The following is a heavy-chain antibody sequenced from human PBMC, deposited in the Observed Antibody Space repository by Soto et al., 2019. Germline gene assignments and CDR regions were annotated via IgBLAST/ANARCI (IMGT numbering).Heavy chain of an antibody. CDR2: IIPIFGTA. Sequence: GASVKVSCKASGGTFSSYAISWVRQAPGQGLEWMGGIIPIFGTANYAQKFQGRVTITADESTSTAYMELSSLRSEDTDVYYCEGDYPTQPVLTHYDAFEIGGQGTMATVPS. V-gene: IGHV1-69*13. CDR1: GGTFSSYA. D-gene: IGHD1-20*01. J-gene: IGHJ3*02. CDR3: EGDYPTQPVLTHYDAFEI.